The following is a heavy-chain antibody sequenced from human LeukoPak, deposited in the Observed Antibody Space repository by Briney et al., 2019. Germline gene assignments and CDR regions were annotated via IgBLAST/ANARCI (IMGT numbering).Heavy chain of an antibody. V-gene: IGHV4-30-2*01. CDR3: AREAPITIFGVAPDAFDI. CDR1: GGSISSGGYS. CDR2: IYHSGST. Sequence: SETLSLTCAVSGGSISSGGYSWSWIRQPPGKGLEWIGYIYHSGSTYYNPSLKSRVTISVDRSKNQFSLKLSSVTAADTAVYYCAREAPITIFGVAPDAFDIWGQGTMVTVSS. J-gene: IGHJ3*02. D-gene: IGHD3-3*01.